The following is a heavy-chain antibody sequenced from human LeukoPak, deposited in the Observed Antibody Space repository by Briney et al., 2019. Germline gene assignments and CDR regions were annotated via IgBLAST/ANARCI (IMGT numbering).Heavy chain of an antibody. CDR3: AKDGCRITSCHVLVDP. J-gene: IGHJ5*02. V-gene: IGHV3-30*18. CDR2: ISYDGSNK. CDR1: GFTFSSYA. Sequence: PGGSLRLSCSASGFTFSSYAMHWVRQAPGKGLEWVAVISYDGSNKYFADSVQGRFTISRDNSKNTLYLQMNGLRAEDTAVYYCAKDGCRITSCHVLVDPWGQGTLVTVSS. D-gene: IGHD2-2*01.